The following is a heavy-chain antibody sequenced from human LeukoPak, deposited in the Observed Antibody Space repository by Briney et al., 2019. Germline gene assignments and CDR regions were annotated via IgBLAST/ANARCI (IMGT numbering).Heavy chain of an antibody. V-gene: IGHV1-8*02. D-gene: IGHD1-14*01. CDR1: GYTFINYG. Sequence: ASVKVSCKASGYTFINYGIIWVRQATGQGLEWMGWMNPNSGNTGYAQKFQGRVTMTRNTSISTAYMELSSLRSEDTAVYYCVGATGFDYWGQGTLVTVSS. J-gene: IGHJ4*02. CDR3: VGATGFDY. CDR2: MNPNSGNT.